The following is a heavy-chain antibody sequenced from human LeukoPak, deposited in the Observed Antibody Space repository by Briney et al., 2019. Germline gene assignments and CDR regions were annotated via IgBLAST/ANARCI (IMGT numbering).Heavy chain of an antibody. J-gene: IGHJ4*02. CDR3: ARASSSGRRFDY. V-gene: IGHV1-46*01. Sequence: AAVKVSCKSSGYTFTSYYMHLVRQAPGQGLEWMGIINPSGGSTTSYAQEFQGRVTMTRDTSTSTVDMELSSMTSEDTAVYYCARASSSGRRFDYWGQGTLVTVSS. D-gene: IGHD3-22*01. CDR2: INPSGGSTT. CDR1: GYTFTSYY.